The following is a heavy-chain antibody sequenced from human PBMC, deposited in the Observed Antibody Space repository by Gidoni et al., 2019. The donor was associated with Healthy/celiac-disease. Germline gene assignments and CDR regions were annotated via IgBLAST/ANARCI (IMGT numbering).Heavy chain of an antibody. D-gene: IGHD4-17*01. CDR3: ARRKGDDYGDYETKFDP. CDR2: ISAYNGNT. J-gene: IGHJ5*02. Sequence: QFQLVQSGAEVKNPVASVKVSCKASGYTFTSYGISWVRQAPGQGLEWMGWISAYNGNTNYAQKLQGRVTMTTDTSTSTAYMELRSLRSDDTAVYYCARRKGDDYGDYETKFDPWGQGTLVTVSS. V-gene: IGHV1-18*01. CDR1: GYTFTSYG.